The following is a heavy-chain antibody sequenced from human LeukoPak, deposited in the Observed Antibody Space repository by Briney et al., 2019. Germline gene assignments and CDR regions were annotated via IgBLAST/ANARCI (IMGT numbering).Heavy chain of an antibody. D-gene: IGHD3-10*01. CDR3: ASGYSGGSGSYYNRARYYYYMDV. J-gene: IGHJ6*03. Sequence: SVKVSCKASGYTFTSYYMHWVRQAPGQGLEWMGGIIPIFGTANYAQKFQGRVTITADKSTSTAYMELSSLRSEDTAVYYCASGYSGGSGSYYNRARYYYYMDVWGKGTTVTVSS. CDR1: GYTFTSYY. CDR2: IIPIFGTA. V-gene: IGHV1-69*06.